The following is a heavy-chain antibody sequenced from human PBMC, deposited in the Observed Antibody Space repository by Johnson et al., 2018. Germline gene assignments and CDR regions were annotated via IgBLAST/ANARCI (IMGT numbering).Heavy chain of an antibody. J-gene: IGHJ6*02. D-gene: IGHD1/OR15-1a*01. Sequence: EVQLVESGGGLVQPGGSXRLSCAASGFTFTSYWMHWVRQAPGKGLVWVSRINSDGRSTSYADSVKGRFTISRDNAKNTLSLQMNSLRVEDTAVYYCASYPSYRENNGGMDVWGQGATVTVSS. CDR2: INSDGRST. CDR1: GFTFTSYW. CDR3: ASYPSYRENNGGMDV. V-gene: IGHV3-74*02.